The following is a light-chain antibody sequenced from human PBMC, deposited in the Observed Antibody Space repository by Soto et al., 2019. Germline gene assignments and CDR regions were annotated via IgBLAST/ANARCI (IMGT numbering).Light chain of an antibody. Sequence: DIQMTQSPSTLSASVGDRVSITCRASQSISSWLAWYQQKPGKAPKLLIYKASSLESGVTSRFSGSGSGTEFTLTISSLQPDDFAIYYCQQYNSYLVTFGGGTKVEIK. CDR2: KAS. J-gene: IGKJ4*01. CDR3: QQYNSYLVT. CDR1: QSISSW. V-gene: IGKV1-5*03.